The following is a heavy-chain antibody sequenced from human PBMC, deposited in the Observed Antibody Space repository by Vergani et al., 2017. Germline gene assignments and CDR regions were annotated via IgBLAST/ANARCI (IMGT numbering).Heavy chain of an antibody. CDR1: GGSFSGYY. J-gene: IGHJ5*02. D-gene: IGHD6-13*01. CDR2: INHSGST. CDR3: AKAAADWGFDP. Sequence: QVQLQQSGAGLLKPSETLSLTCAVYGGSFSGYYWSWIRQPPGKGLEWIGEINHSGSTNYNPSLKRRVTIAVDTSKNQFSLKLSSVTAADTAVYYCAKAAADWGFDPWGQGTLVTVSS. V-gene: IGHV4-34*01.